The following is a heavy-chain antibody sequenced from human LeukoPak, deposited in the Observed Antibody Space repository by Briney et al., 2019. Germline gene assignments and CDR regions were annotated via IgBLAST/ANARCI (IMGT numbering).Heavy chain of an antibody. Sequence: GESLKISCRGSGYTFTSYWIGWVRQMPGKGLEWMGIIYPGDSDTRYSPSFRGQVTISGDKSTTTAYLQWSSLKASDTAMYYCARYDYRGNNFDYWGQGTLVTVSS. J-gene: IGHJ4*02. D-gene: IGHD4-23*01. V-gene: IGHV5-51*01. CDR3: ARYDYRGNNFDY. CDR2: IYPGDSDT. CDR1: GYTFTSYW.